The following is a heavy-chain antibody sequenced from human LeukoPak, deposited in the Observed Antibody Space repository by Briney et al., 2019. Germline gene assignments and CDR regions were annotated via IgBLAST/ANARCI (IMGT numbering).Heavy chain of an antibody. CDR3: AKDLHSSGWYYLDY. CDR2: ISYDGSNK. D-gene: IGHD6-19*01. Sequence: GRSLRLSCAASGFTFSSYGMHWVRQAPGKGLEWVAVISYDGSNKFYTDSVKGRFTISRDNSKNTLYLQMNSLRAEDTAVYYCAKDLHSSGWYYLDYWGQGTLVTVSS. J-gene: IGHJ4*02. V-gene: IGHV3-30*18. CDR1: GFTFSSYG.